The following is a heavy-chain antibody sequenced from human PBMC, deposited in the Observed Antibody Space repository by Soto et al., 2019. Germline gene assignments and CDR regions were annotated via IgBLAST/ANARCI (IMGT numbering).Heavy chain of an antibody. J-gene: IGHJ4*02. CDR3: AKLGGVYVRPEDF. CDR1: GFSFNSYP. V-gene: IGHV3-30*01. Sequence: QVQLVESGGGVVQPGGSLRLSCAASGFSFNSYPMHWVRQAPGKGLEWVGLISYDGSNEYYANSVEGRFTISRDNSNYTVSLQMNSLRPEDTAMYYGAKLGGVYVRPEDFWGQGALVIVSS. CDR2: ISYDGSNE. D-gene: IGHD5-12*01.